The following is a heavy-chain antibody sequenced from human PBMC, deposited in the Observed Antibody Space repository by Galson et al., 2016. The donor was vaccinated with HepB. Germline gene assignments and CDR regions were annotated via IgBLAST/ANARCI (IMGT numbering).Heavy chain of an antibody. Sequence: SLRLSCAASGFTFSNYWMHWVRQAPGKGLVWTSRINSDGSSTSYADSVKGRFTISRDNAKNTLYLQMNSLRADDTAVYYCTRPFCTNGVCYWAYGMDVWGQGTTVAVSS. CDR1: GFTFSNYW. J-gene: IGHJ6*02. V-gene: IGHV3-74*01. CDR2: INSDGSST. D-gene: IGHD2-8*01. CDR3: TRPFCTNGVCYWAYGMDV.